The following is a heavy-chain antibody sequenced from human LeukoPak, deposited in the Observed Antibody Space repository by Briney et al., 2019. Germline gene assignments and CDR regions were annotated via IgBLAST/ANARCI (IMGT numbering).Heavy chain of an antibody. CDR2: ISAYNGDT. D-gene: IGHD6-19*01. V-gene: IGHV1-18*01. J-gene: IGHJ6*04. CDR1: GYMFTSYG. Sequence: ASVKVSCKASGYMFTSYGLSWVRQAPGQGLEWMGWISAYNGDTRYAQKFQGRVTMTTDTSTRTAYMEMRSLRSDDTAVYYCARDRRGRAVANPYYYNGMDVWGEGTTVTVSS. CDR3: ARDRRGRAVANPYYYNGMDV.